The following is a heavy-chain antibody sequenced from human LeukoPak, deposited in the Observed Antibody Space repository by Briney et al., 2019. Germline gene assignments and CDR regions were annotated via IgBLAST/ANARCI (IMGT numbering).Heavy chain of an antibody. V-gene: IGHV4-39*01. Sequence: SETLSLTCTVSGGSISSSSYYWGWIRQPPGKGLEWIGSIYYSGSTYYNPSLKSRVTISVDTSKNQFSLKLSSVTAADTAVYYCARPYCSSTSCHRGSFDYWGQGTLVTVSS. J-gene: IGHJ4*02. D-gene: IGHD2-2*01. CDR3: ARPYCSSTSCHRGSFDY. CDR1: GGSISSSSYY. CDR2: IYYSGST.